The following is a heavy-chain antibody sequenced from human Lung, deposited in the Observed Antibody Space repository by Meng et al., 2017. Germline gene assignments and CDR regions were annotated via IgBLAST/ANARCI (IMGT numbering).Heavy chain of an antibody. CDR3: ARDEDISAAGKLFGDY. CDR2: IDPKSGDT. V-gene: IGHV1-2*06. D-gene: IGHD6-13*01. J-gene: IGHJ4*02. Sequence: QGQLVQSGAEGKKAGALVKVSCKPSGYNFPDYWLHWVRRAPGQGLEWMGRIDPKSGDTHYAQRFQGRVTMTGDTSISTAYMELSGLRSDDTAMYYCARDEDISAAGKLFGDYWGQGTLVTVSS. CDR1: GYNFPDYW.